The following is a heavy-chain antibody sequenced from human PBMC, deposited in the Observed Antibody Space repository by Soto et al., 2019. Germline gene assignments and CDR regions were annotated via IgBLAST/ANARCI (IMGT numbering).Heavy chain of an antibody. Sequence: TSETLSLTCTVSGGSISSYYWSWIRQPPGKGLEWIGYIYYSGSTNYNPSLKSRVTISVDTSKNQFSLKLSSVTAADTAVYYCASMSFQRGLDYWGQGTLVTVSS. V-gene: IGHV4-59*08. CDR2: IYYSGST. CDR1: GGSISSYY. D-gene: IGHD6-25*01. J-gene: IGHJ4*02. CDR3: ASMSFQRGLDY.